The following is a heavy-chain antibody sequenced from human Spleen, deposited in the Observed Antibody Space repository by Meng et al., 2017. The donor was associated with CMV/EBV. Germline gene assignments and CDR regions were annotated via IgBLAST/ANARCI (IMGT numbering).Heavy chain of an antibody. CDR1: GDSITSYY. Sequence: GSLRLSCTVSGDSITSYYWSWIRQPPGEGLEWIGYLFYNGKTNYNPSLKSRVTMSVDTSTNQFSLKLSSVTAADTAVYYCAREYPNGMDVWGQGTTVTVSS. CDR2: LFYNGKT. CDR3: AREYPNGMDV. V-gene: IGHV4-59*12. J-gene: IGHJ6*02. D-gene: IGHD2-2*01.